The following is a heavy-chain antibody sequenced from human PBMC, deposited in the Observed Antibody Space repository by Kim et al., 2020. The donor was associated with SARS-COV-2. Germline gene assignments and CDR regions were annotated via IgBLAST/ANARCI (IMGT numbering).Heavy chain of an antibody. V-gene: IGHV3-23*01. CDR1: GFTFSSYA. Sequence: GGSLRLSCAASGFTFSSYAMSWVRQAPGKGLEWVSAISGSGGSTYYADSVKGRFTISRDNSKNTLYLQMNSLRAEDTAVYYCAKVGSGYGDYLGWFDPWGQGTLVTVSS. J-gene: IGHJ5*02. D-gene: IGHD4-17*01. CDR3: AKVGSGYGDYLGWFDP. CDR2: ISGSGGST.